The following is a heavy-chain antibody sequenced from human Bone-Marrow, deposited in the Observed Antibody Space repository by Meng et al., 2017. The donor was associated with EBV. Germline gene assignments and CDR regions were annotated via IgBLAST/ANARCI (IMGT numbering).Heavy chain of an antibody. CDR2: INPGNGNT. Sequence: QVTLVQSGAEVKKPGASVKVSCKASGYTFTTYTIHWVRQAPGQRLEWMGWINPGNGNTEYSQKFQGRLTFTRDTSASTAYMELSSLRSEDTAIYYCARGYYDSSGSYDWFDPWGQGTLVTVSS. V-gene: IGHV1-3*01. CDR1: GYTFTTYT. D-gene: IGHD3-22*01. J-gene: IGHJ5*02. CDR3: ARGYYDSSGSYDWFDP.